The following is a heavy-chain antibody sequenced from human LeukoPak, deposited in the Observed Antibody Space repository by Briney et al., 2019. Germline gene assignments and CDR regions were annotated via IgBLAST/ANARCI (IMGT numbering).Heavy chain of an antibody. V-gene: IGHV4-38-2*02. Sequence: PSETLSLTCTVSGYSINSGYYWGWIRQPPGKGLEWIGSFYHNGNTYYNPSLNYRVTISVDTSKNQFSLRLTSVTAADTAVYYCARDSIRVQTGTTPWGRGTLVTVSS. D-gene: IGHD1-1*01. CDR1: GYSINSGYY. J-gene: IGHJ5*02. CDR2: FYHNGNT. CDR3: ARDSIRVQTGTTP.